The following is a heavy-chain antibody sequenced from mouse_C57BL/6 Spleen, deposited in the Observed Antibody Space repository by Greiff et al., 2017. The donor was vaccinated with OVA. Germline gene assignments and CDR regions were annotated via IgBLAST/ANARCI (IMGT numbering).Heavy chain of an antibody. CDR3: ARGTHYYGSSYDY. CDR2: INYDGSST. J-gene: IGHJ2*01. V-gene: IGHV5-16*01. Sequence: EVMLVESEGGLVQPGSSMKLSCTASGFTFSDYYMAWVRQVPEKGLEWVANINYDGSSTYYLDSLKSRFIISRDNAKNILYLQMSSLKSEDTATYYCARGTHYYGSSYDYWGQGTTLTVSS. CDR1: GFTFSDYY. D-gene: IGHD1-1*01.